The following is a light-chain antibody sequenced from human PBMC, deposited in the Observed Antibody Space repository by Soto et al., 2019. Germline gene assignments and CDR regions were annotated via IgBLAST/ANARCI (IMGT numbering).Light chain of an antibody. CDR2: GNS. CDR1: SSNIGSNY. CDR3: AAWDDSLNGHVV. J-gene: IGLJ2*01. V-gene: IGLV1-47*01. Sequence: QSVLTQPPSASGTPGQRVTISCSGSSSNIGSNYVYWHQQLPGMAPKLLIYGNSHRTSGVPDRFSGSKSGTSASLAISGLQSEDEGDYYCAAWDDSLNGHVVFGGGTKVTVL.